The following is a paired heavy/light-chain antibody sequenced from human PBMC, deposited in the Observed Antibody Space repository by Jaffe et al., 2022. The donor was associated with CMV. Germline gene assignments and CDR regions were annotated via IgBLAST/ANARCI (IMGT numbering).Heavy chain of an antibody. J-gene: IGHJ6*04. CDR2: IYYSGST. Sequence: QVQLQESGPGLVKPSETLSLTCTVSGGSISSYYWSWIRQPPGKGLEWIGYIYYSGSTNYNPSLKSRVTISVDTSKNQFSLKLSSVTAADTAVYYCARHSAYYYGSGSDSRMDVWGKGTTVTVSS. CDR3: ARHSAYYYGSGSDSRMDV. CDR1: GGSISSYY. V-gene: IGHV4-59*08. D-gene: IGHD3-10*01.
Light chain of an antibody. CDR2: AAS. CDR1: QGISNS. Sequence: DIQMTQSPSSLSASVGDRVTITCRASQGISNSLAWYQQKPGKAPKLLLYAASRLESGVPSRFSGSGSGTDYTLTISSLQPEDFATYYCQQYYSTPITFGPGTKVDIK. V-gene: IGKV1-NL1*01. CDR3: QQYYSTPIT. J-gene: IGKJ3*01.